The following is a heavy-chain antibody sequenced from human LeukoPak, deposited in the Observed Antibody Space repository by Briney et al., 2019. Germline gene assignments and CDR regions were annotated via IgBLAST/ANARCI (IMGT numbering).Heavy chain of an antibody. CDR2: ISYDGKNK. Sequence: PGRSLRLSCEASGFTFSLTGIHWVRQAPGKGLEWVAVISYDGKNKFYGDSVQGRLITSRDNSKNTVHLQMNSLRAEDTAVYYCAKDRDHYDSSGNLDYWGQGTLVTVSS. D-gene: IGHD3-22*01. J-gene: IGHJ4*02. CDR3: AKDRDHYDSSGNLDY. CDR1: GFTFSLTG. V-gene: IGHV3-30*18.